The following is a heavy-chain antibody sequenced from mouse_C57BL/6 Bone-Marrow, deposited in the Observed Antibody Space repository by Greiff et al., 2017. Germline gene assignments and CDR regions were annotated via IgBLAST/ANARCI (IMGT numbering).Heavy chain of an antibody. Sequence: EVKLMESGGGLVQPGGSLSLSCAASGFTFTDYYMSWVRQPPGKALEWLGFISNKANGYTTEYSASVTGRFTISRDNSRSVLYLQMNALRAEDSATYYCARYGGYGADYWGQGTTLTVSS. CDR3: ARYGGYGADY. CDR2: ISNKANGYTT. V-gene: IGHV7-3*01. J-gene: IGHJ2*01. D-gene: IGHD2-2*01. CDR1: GFTFTDYY.